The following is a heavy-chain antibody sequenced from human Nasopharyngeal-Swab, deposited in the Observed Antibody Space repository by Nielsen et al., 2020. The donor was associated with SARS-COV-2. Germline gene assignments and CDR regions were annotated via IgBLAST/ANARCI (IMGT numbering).Heavy chain of an antibody. CDR1: GSSFTTYW. Sequence: GESLKISCKGSGSSFTTYWIGWVRQMPGKGLEWMGIIYPGDSNTGYSPSFQGQVTISVDKYSSTAYLQWSSLKASDTAIYYCARPMRPMGHYYFGMDVWGQGTTATVSS. CDR3: ARPMRPMGHYYFGMDV. V-gene: IGHV5-51*01. CDR2: IYPGDSNT. J-gene: IGHJ6*02. D-gene: IGHD1-26*01.